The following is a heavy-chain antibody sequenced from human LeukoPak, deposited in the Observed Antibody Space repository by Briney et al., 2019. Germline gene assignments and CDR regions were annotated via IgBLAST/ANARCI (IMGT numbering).Heavy chain of an antibody. J-gene: IGHJ5*02. V-gene: IGHV1-69*04. CDR1: GGTFSSYA. CDR3: ARESIYCSGGSCYWWFDP. D-gene: IGHD2-15*01. CDR2: IIPILGIA. Sequence: ASVKVSCNASGGTFSSYAISWVRQAPGQGLEWMGRIIPILGIANYAQKFQGRVTITADKSTSTAYMELSSLRSEDTAVYYCARESIYCSGGSCYWWFDPWGQGTLVTVSS.